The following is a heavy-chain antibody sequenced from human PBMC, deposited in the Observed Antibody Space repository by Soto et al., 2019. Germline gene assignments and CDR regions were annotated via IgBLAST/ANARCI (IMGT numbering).Heavy chain of an antibody. CDR2: IYYSGST. J-gene: IGHJ4*02. D-gene: IGHD6-19*01. CDR1: GGSISSGYYY. V-gene: IGHV4-61*01. CDR3: ARDQGIAVAVFDY. Sequence: SETLSLTCTVSGGSISSGYYYWSWIRQPPGEGLEWIGYIYYSGSTNYNPSLKSRVTISVDTSKNQISLKLSSVTAADTAVYYCARDQGIAVAVFDYWGQGTLVTVSS.